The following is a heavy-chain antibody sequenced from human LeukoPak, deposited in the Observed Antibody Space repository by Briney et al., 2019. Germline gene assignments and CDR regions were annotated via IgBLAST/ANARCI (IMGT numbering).Heavy chain of an antibody. D-gene: IGHD5-18*01. CDR3: IRGTAYYFDF. CDR1: GFTFDDYA. V-gene: IGHV3-49*04. Sequence: GGSLRLSCRTSGFTFDDYAMNWVRQAPGKGLEWVGLIRSKAYGATTEYAASVTGRFSISRDDSKSIVYLQMNSLKTEDTAVYYCIRGTAYYFDFWGQGTLVTVSS. CDR2: IRSKAYGATT. J-gene: IGHJ4*02.